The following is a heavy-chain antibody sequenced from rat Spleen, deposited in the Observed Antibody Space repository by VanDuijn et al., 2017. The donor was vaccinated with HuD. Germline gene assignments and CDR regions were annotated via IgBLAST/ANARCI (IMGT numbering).Heavy chain of an antibody. CDR3: ARVGTRVSRFAY. D-gene: IGHD1-4*01. Sequence: EVQLVESGGGLVQPGRSLKLSCVASGFTFSTYGMAWVRQTPTKGLEWVASISTGGGYTYYRDSVKGRFTISRDNAKNTQYLQMDSLRSEDTATYYCARVGTRVSRFAYWGQGTLVTVSS. CDR1: GFTFSTYG. V-gene: IGHV5S14*01. CDR2: ISTGGGYT. J-gene: IGHJ3*01.